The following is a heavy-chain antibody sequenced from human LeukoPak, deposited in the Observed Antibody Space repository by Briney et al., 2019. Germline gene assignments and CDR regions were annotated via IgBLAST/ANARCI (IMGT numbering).Heavy chain of an antibody. Sequence: SETLSLTCTVSGGPISSYYWSWIRQPPGKGLEWIGYIYYSGSTNYNPSLKSRVTISVDTSKNQFSLKLSSVTAADTAVYYCARHGYSGYDPHPTGMDVWGQGTTVTVSS. V-gene: IGHV4-59*08. CDR1: GGPISSYY. CDR3: ARHGYSGYDPHPTGMDV. CDR2: IYYSGST. J-gene: IGHJ6*02. D-gene: IGHD5-12*01.